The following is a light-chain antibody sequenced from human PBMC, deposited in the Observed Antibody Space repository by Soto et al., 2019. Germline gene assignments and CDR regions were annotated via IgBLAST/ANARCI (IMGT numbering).Light chain of an antibody. CDR1: QSVGGSS. CDR2: DTS. V-gene: IGKV3-20*01. CDR3: QQYHNSPRT. J-gene: IGKJ1*01. Sequence: ETWLTESPGTLSLSRWEIATLSCRASQSVGGSSLAWYQQRPGQAPRLLIYDTSNRATGIPDRFSGSGSGTDFTLTISRLEPEDFAVYYCQQYHNSPRTSGQGTKVDNK.